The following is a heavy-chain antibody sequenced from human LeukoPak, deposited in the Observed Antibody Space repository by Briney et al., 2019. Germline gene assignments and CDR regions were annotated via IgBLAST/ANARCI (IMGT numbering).Heavy chain of an antibody. Sequence: ASVKVSCKASGYTFTSHGISWVRQAPGQGLEWMGWVSAYRGNTNSAQKFQGRVTMTRDTSISTAYMELSRLRSDDTAVYYCARVRTLFGVVIIGAFDIWGQGTMVTVSS. CDR2: VSAYRGNT. D-gene: IGHD3-3*01. CDR3: ARVRTLFGVVIIGAFDI. V-gene: IGHV1-18*01. J-gene: IGHJ3*02. CDR1: GYTFTSHG.